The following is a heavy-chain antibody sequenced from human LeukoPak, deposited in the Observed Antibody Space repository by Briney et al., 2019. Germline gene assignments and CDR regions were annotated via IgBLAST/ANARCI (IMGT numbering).Heavy chain of an antibody. CDR2: INHSGST. J-gene: IGHJ4*02. CDR1: GGSFSGYY. CDR3: ARMGLPGPDY. Sequence: SETLSLTCAVYGGSFSGYYWSWIRQPPGKGLEWIGEINHSGSTNYNPSLKSRVTISVDTSKNQFSLKLSPVTAADTAVYYCARMGLPGPDYWGQGTLVTVSS. V-gene: IGHV4-34*01.